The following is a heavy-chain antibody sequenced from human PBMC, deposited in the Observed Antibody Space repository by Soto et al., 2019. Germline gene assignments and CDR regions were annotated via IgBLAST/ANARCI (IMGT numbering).Heavy chain of an antibody. J-gene: IGHJ5*02. D-gene: IGHD4-4*01. Sequence: ASVKVSCKASGYTFTSYGISWVRQAPGQGLEWMGWISAYNGNTNYAKKLQGRVTMNTDTYTSTAYMELRSLRSDDTAVYYCARVSGLQINWFDPWGQGTLVTVSS. CDR1: GYTFTSYG. V-gene: IGHV1-18*01. CDR2: ISAYNGNT. CDR3: ARVSGLQINWFDP.